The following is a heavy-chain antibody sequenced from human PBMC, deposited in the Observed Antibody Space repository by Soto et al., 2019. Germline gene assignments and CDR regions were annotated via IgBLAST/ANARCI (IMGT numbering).Heavy chain of an antibody. V-gene: IGHV3-30*03. CDR1: GFTFSSYG. D-gene: IGHD1-26*01. Sequence: GGSLRLSCAASGFTFSSYGMHWVRQAPGKGLEWEAVISYDGSNKYYADSVKGRCTISRDNSKNSLYLQVNSLRAEDTAVYYCARAGGSYWKSNYYGMDVWGQGTTVTVSS. J-gene: IGHJ6*02. CDR2: ISYDGSNK. CDR3: ARAGGSYWKSNYYGMDV.